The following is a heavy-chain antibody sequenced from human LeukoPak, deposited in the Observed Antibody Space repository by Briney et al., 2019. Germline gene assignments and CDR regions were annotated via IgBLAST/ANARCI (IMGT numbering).Heavy chain of an antibody. CDR1: GFTFSNHA. V-gene: IGHV3-23*01. J-gene: IGHJ4*02. Sequence: GGSLRFSCAASGFTFSNHAMSWVRQAPGKGLEWVSGISGSGGSTYYADSVKGRFTISRDNSKNTLSLQMNRLRPDDTAVYYCAKVGVRGSSSSTCFIYWGQGTLVTVSS. CDR3: AKVGVRGSSSSTCFIY. D-gene: IGHD2-2*01. CDR2: ISGSGGST.